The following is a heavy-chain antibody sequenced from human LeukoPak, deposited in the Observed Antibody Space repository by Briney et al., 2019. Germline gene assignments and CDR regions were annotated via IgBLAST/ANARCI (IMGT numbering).Heavy chain of an antibody. V-gene: IGHV4-39*01. CDR1: GGSISSSSYY. Sequence: SETLSLTCTVSGGSISSSSYYWGWIRQPPGKGLEWIGSIYYSGSTYYNPSLKSRVTISVDTSKNQFSLKLSSVTAADTAVYYCARHSDYGDYTAFDIWGQGTMVTVSS. CDR3: ARHSDYGDYTAFDI. J-gene: IGHJ3*02. D-gene: IGHD4-17*01. CDR2: IYYSGST.